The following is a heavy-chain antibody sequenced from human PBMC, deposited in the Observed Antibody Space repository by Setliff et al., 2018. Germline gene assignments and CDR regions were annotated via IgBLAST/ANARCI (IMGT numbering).Heavy chain of an antibody. V-gene: IGHV3-23*01. Sequence: SLRLSCTASGFTFRKHALAWVRQAPGKGLQRVSSVSGSGMTRDYTDSVKGRFTVSRDSSQNKIHLQMDSLRAEDTGKYFCARADSDSYYPYYFDFWGQGVLVTVSS. CDR3: ARADSDSYYPYYFDF. CDR1: GFTFRKHA. J-gene: IGHJ4*02. CDR2: VSGSGMTR. D-gene: IGHD3-22*01.